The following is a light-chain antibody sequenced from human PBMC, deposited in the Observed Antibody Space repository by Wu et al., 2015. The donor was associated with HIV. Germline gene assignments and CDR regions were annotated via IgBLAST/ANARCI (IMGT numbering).Light chain of an antibody. Sequence: EIVLTQSPGTLYLSPGERATLSCRASQTVTSDYLAWYQHKPGQAPRLLIYGASSRATGISDRFSGSGSGTDFTLTVNRLEPGDFAVYFCQQYGRSPSTFGQGTKLEIK. CDR2: GAS. J-gene: IGKJ2*01. CDR1: QTVTSDY. CDR3: QQYGRSPST. V-gene: IGKV3-20*01.